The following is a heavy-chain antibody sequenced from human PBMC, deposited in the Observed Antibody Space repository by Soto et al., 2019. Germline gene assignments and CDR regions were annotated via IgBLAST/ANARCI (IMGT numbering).Heavy chain of an antibody. V-gene: IGHV1-8*01. Sequence: QVQLVQSGAEVKKPGASVKVSCKASGYTFTSYDINWVRQATGQGLEWMGWMNPNSGNTGYAQKFQGRVTMTGNTSIITAYLELSSMRSEYKAGYYCAREQTSYGMDVWRQGTRVPVSS. CDR1: GYTFTSYD. J-gene: IGHJ6*02. CDR2: MNPNSGNT. CDR3: AREQTSYGMDV. D-gene: IGHD6-13*01.